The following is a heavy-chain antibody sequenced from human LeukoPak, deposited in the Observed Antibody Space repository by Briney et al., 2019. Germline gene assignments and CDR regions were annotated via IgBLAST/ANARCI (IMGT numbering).Heavy chain of an antibody. CDR2: INLSSGST. V-gene: IGHV1-46*01. J-gene: IGHJ4*02. CDR1: GCTFTSYY. CDR3: ARLDDSSGWYRY. D-gene: IGHD6-19*01. Sequence: GASVKVSCKASGCTFTSYYMHWVRQARGQGVDWMGIINLSSGSTSYAQKFQGRVTMTRDTSTSTVYMELSNLRSEDTAAYYCARLDDSSGWYRYWGQGTLVTVSS.